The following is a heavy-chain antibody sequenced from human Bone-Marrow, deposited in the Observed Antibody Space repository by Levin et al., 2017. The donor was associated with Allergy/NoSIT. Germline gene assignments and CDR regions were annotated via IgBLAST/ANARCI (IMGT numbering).Heavy chain of an antibody. CDR2: ISGGTTYT. J-gene: IGHJ3*02. V-gene: IGHV3-11*03. Sequence: KPGGSLRLSCAGSGFTFSDYYMTWIRQAPGKGLEWVSSISGGTTYTDYADSVKGRFTISRDNAKQSLYLQMNSLRAQDTAVYYCARPSVAGTEGSFDIWGQGTVVTVSS. CDR3: ARPSVAGTEGSFDI. D-gene: IGHD6-19*01. CDR1: GFTFSDYY.